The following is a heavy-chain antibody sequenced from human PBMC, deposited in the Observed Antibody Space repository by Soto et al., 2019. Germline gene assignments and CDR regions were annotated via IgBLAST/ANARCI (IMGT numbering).Heavy chain of an antibody. D-gene: IGHD1-7*01. CDR1: GFSFTHYR. CDR3: AKACDWNYVFDF. CDR2: VNADGSST. Sequence: PGGSLRLSCAASGFSFTHYRIHWVRQVPGKGLEWVCRVNADGSSTNYAGFAKGRFTISRDNSKNTAYLEMNNLRADHTALYYCAKACDWNYVFDFWGQGTSVTVSS. V-gene: IGHV3-74*01. J-gene: IGHJ4*02.